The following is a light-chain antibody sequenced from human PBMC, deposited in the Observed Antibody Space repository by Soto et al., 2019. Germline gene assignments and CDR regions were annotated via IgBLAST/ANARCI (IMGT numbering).Light chain of an antibody. J-gene: IGKJ4*01. CDR2: RPS. Sequence: DIQMTQSPSSVSASVGDSVTNTSRARQGITSWLAWYQQKPGKAPKLLIYRPSNLQNGVPSRFRGSGSGTDFTLTISGLQPADFATYYCQQTTTFPLTFGGGTKVEIK. CDR1: QGITSW. CDR3: QQTTTFPLT. V-gene: IGKV1-12*01.